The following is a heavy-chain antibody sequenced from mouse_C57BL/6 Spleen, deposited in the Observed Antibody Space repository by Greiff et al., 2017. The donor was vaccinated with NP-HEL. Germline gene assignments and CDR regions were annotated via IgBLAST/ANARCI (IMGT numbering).Heavy chain of an antibody. D-gene: IGHD2-4*01. CDR2: IDPSDSYT. CDR1: GYTFTSYW. J-gene: IGHJ2*01. CDR3: ARKIYYYNDGNYFDY. Sequence: VQLQQPGAELVKPGASVKLSCKASGYTFTSYWMQWVKQRPGQGLEWIGEIDPSDSYTNYNQQFKGKATLTVDTSSSTAYMQLSSLTSEDSAVYYVARKIYYYNDGNYFDYWGQGTTLTVSS. V-gene: IGHV1-50*01.